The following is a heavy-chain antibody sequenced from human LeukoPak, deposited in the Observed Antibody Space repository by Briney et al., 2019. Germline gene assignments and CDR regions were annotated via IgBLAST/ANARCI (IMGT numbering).Heavy chain of an antibody. CDR1: GFTFSSYG. V-gene: IGHV3-30*02. D-gene: IGHD1-7*01. CDR2: IRYDGSNK. CDR3: AWTHNWNYHGAFDI. J-gene: IGHJ3*02. Sequence: GGSLRLSCAASGFTFSSYGMHWVRQAPGKGLEWVAFIRYDGSNKYYADSVKGRFTISRDNSKNTLYLQMNSLRAEDTAVYYCAWTHNWNYHGAFDIWGQGTMVTVSS.